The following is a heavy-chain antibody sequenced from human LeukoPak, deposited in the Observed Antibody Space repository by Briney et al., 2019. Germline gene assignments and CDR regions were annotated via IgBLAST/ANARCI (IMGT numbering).Heavy chain of an antibody. CDR2: IYYSGST. J-gene: IGHJ4*02. CDR3: ARHGVVGATGGSDY. V-gene: IGHV4-59*08. CDR1: GGSISSYY. D-gene: IGHD1-26*01. Sequence: PSETLSLTCTVSGGSISSYYWSWIRQPPGKGLEWIGYIYYSGSTNYNPSLKSRVTISVDTSKNQFSLKLSSVTAADTAVYYCARHGVVGATGGSDYWGQGTLVTVSS.